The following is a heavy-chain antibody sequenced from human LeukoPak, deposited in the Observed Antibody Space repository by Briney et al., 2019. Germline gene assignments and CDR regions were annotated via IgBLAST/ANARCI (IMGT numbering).Heavy chain of an antibody. Sequence: GGSLRLSCAASGFSVSSYYMSWVRQAPGKGLEWVSVNNGGGTTYYADSVKGRFTISRDNSKNTLYLQMNSLRAEDTAVYYCASRATVTTDRFWFDPWGQGTLVTVSS. V-gene: IGHV3-53*01. D-gene: IGHD4-11*01. CDR2: NNGGGTT. CDR1: GFSVSSYY. J-gene: IGHJ5*02. CDR3: ASRATVTTDRFWFDP.